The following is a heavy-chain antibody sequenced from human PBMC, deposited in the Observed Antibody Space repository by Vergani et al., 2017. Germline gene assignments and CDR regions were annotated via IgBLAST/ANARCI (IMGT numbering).Heavy chain of an antibody. D-gene: IGHD6-19*01. CDR1: GGSISSSSYY. V-gene: IGHV4-39*07. J-gene: IGHJ6*02. CDR3: ARDPSIGWLPSYYYYYGMGV. Sequence: QLQLQESGPGLVKPSETLSLTCTVSGGSISSSSYYWGWIRQPPGKGLEWIGSIYSSGSTYYNPSLKSRVTISVDTSKNQFSLKLSSVTAADTAVYYCARDPSIGWLPSYYYYYGMGVWGQGTTVTVSS. CDR2: IYSSGST.